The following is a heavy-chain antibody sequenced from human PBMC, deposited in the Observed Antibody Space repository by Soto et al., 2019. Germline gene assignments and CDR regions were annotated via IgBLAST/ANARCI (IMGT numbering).Heavy chain of an antibody. D-gene: IGHD2-15*01. Sequence: QVQLVESGGGLVPPGGSLRLSCAGSGFTFGDSYMSWIRQAPGKGLEWLSYISPGSRYHAYADSVNGRFTISRDNATRSLYLQMMSLTAEDTAIYYCVRGGGGGLFDPWGQGTMVTVSS. J-gene: IGHJ5*02. CDR2: ISPGSRYH. CDR1: GFTFGDSY. CDR3: VRGGGGGLFDP. V-gene: IGHV3-11*06.